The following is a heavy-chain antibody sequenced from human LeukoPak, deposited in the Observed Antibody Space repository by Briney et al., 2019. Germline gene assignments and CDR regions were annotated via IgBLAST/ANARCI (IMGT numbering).Heavy chain of an antibody. D-gene: IGHD3-10*01. Sequence: SETLSLTCAVSDVSISDYYWSWIRQPPGKGLEWIGYIYHTGDSNQNPSLKGRVTVTLDTPKNQVSLKVTSVTAADTAVYYCARVNYGSGRGLDYWGQGTLVTVSS. V-gene: IGHV4-4*08. J-gene: IGHJ4*02. CDR1: DVSISDYY. CDR2: IYHTGDS. CDR3: ARVNYGSGRGLDY.